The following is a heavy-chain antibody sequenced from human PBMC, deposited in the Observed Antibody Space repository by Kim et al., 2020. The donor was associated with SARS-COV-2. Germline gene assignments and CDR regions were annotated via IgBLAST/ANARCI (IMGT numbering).Heavy chain of an antibody. CDR1: GFTFSSYA. CDR2: ISYDGSNK. D-gene: IGHD3-22*01. CDR3: ARDDGRGYDSSGNAFDI. Sequence: GGSLRLSCAASGFTFSSYAMHWVRQAPGKGLEWVAVISYDGSNKYYVDSVKGRFTISRDNSKNTLYLQMNSLRAEDTAVYYCARDDGRGYDSSGNAFDIWGQGTMVTVSS. V-gene: IGHV3-30*04. J-gene: IGHJ3*02.